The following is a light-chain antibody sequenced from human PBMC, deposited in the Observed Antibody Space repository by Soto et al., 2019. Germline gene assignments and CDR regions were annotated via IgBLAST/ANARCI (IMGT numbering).Light chain of an antibody. CDR1: SSDVGSYNY. V-gene: IGLV2-14*03. Sequence: QSALTQPASVSGSPGQSITISYTGTSSDVGSYNYVSWYQQHPGKAPKLMIYEVSDRPSGVSNRFSGSKSGNTASLTISGLQAEDEADYYCSSYATSRDVVFGGGTKLTVL. CDR2: EVS. J-gene: IGLJ2*01. CDR3: SSYATSRDVV.